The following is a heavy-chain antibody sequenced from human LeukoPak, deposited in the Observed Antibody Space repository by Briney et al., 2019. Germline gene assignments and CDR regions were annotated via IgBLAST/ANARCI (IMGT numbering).Heavy chain of an antibody. CDR1: GFTFSSYA. J-gene: IGHJ4*02. CDR2: ISGSGGST. D-gene: IGHD3-22*01. V-gene: IGHV3-23*01. CDR3: AKGSRPVVTRILVVISTFDY. Sequence: PGGSLTLSFAVSGFTFSSYALSWGGQAPGKGLEWVSAISGSGGSTYYADSVKGRFTISRDNSKNTLYLQMNSLRAEDTAVYYCAKGSRPVVTRILVVISTFDYWGRGPLVTVSS.